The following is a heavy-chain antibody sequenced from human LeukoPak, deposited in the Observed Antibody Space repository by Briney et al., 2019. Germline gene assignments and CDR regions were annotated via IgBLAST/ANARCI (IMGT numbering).Heavy chain of an antibody. Sequence: SETLSLTCTVSGGSISSGDYYWSWIRQPPGKGLEWIGYIYYSGSTYYNPSLKSRVTISVDTSKNQFSLKLSSVTAADTAVYYCARASYDFWSGYCTNNWFDPWGQGTLVTVSS. V-gene: IGHV4-30-4*08. J-gene: IGHJ5*02. D-gene: IGHD3-3*01. CDR2: IYYSGST. CDR1: GGSISSGDYY. CDR3: ARASYDFWSGYCTNNWFDP.